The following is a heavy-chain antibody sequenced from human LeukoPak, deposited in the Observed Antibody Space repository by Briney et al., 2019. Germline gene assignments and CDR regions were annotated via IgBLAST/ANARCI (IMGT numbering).Heavy chain of an antibody. J-gene: IGHJ4*02. CDR3: ARDLGYYDSTPFDY. Sequence: ASVKASCKASGGTFSSYAISWVRQAPGQGLEWMGRIIPIFGTANYAQKFQGRVTITADKSTSTAYMELSSLRSEDTAVYYCARDLGYYDSTPFDYWGQGTLVTVSS. V-gene: IGHV1-69*06. CDR1: GGTFSSYA. CDR2: IIPIFGTA. D-gene: IGHD3-22*01.